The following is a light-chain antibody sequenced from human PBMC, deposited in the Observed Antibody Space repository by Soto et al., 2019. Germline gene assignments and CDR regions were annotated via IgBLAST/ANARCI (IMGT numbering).Light chain of an antibody. J-gene: IGKJ3*01. CDR3: QQYYSTPFT. Sequence: DIVMTQSPDSLAVSLGERATINCKSSQSVLYSSNNKNYLAWYQQKPVQPTKLLIYWASTLESGVPDRFSGSGSGKDFTLTISSLQAEDVAVYYCQQYYSTPFTFGPGTKVDIK. CDR2: WAS. CDR1: QSVLYSSNNKNY. V-gene: IGKV4-1*01.